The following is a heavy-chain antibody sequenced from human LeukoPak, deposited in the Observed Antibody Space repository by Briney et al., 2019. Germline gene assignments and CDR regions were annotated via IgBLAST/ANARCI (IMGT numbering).Heavy chain of an antibody. J-gene: IGHJ4*02. CDR1: GFTFSSYA. D-gene: IGHD3-10*01. CDR3: AKRAEGSGTYPFDY. V-gene: IGHV3-23*01. CDR2: ISGSGSNT. Sequence: GGSLRLSCAASGFTFSSYAMSWVRQAPGKGLEWVSAISGSGSNTYYADSVKGRFTISRDNSKNTLYLHMNSLRAEDTAVYFCAKRAEGSGTYPFDYWGQGTLVTVSS.